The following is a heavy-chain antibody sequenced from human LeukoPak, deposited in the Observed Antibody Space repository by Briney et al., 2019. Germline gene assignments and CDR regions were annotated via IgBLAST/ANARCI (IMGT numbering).Heavy chain of an antibody. D-gene: IGHD3-10*01. J-gene: IGHJ4*02. CDR3: ARYYGSGRDADY. CDR2: SRHNVNT. Sequence: SETLSLTCRVSGYTFRSGYAWAWIRQPPGQGLEWIGSSRHNVNTHYNPSLKSRVTVSIDTSENQFSLKLTSVTAADMAVYFCARYYGSGRDADYWGQGTLVTVSS. V-gene: IGHV4-38-2*02. CDR1: GYTFRSGYA.